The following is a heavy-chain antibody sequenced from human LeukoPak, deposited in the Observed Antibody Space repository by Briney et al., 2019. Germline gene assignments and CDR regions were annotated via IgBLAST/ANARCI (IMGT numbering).Heavy chain of an antibody. V-gene: IGHV4-39*01. CDR3: ARHSYSSSWY. J-gene: IGHJ4*02. D-gene: IGHD6-13*01. CDR2: IYYGGST. CDR1: GGSISSSNYY. Sequence: SETLSLTCTVSGGSISSSNYYWGWIRQPPGKGLEWIGSIYYGGSTYYNPSLKSRVTISVDTSKNQFSLKLSSVTAADRAVYYCARHSYSSSWYWGQGTLVTVSS.